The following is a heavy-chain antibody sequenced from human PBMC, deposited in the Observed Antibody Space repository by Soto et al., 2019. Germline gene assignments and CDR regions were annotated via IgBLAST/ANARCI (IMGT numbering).Heavy chain of an antibody. CDR3: AREWRSSGWYYFDY. J-gene: IGHJ4*02. V-gene: IGHV1-3*01. D-gene: IGHD6-19*01. CDR1: GYTFTSYA. CDR2: INAGNGNT. Sequence: QVQLVQSGAEVKKPGASVKVSCKASGYTFTSYAMHWVRQAPRQRLEWMGWINAGNGNTKYSQKFQGRVTITRDTSASTAYMELSSLRSEDTAVYYCAREWRSSGWYYFDYWGQGTLVTVSS.